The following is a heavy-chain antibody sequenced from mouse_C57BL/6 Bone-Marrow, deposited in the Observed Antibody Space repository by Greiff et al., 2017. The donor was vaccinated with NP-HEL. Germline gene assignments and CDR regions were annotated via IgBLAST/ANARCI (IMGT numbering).Heavy chain of an antibody. V-gene: IGHV1-7*01. CDR3: ARLGFDY. CDR1: GYTFTSYW. J-gene: IGHJ2*01. CDR2: INPSSGYT. Sequence: VQLQESGAELAKPGASVKLSCKASGYTFTSYWMHWVKQRPGQGLEWIGYINPSSGYTKYNQKFKDKATLTAYKSSSTAYMQLSSLTYEDSAVYYCARLGFDYWGQGTTLTVSS.